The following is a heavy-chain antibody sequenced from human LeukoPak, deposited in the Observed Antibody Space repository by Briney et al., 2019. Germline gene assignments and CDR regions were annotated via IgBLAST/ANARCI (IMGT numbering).Heavy chain of an antibody. CDR1: GFTFSSYA. V-gene: IGHV3-64*01. D-gene: IGHD6-13*01. Sequence: PGGSLRLSCAASGFTFSSYAMHWVRQAPGKGLEYVSATSSNGGSTYYANSVKGRFTISRDNSKNTLYLQMGSLRAEDMAVYSCARGSAAAGIVDYWGQGTLVTVSS. J-gene: IGHJ4*02. CDR2: TSSNGGST. CDR3: ARGSAAAGIVDY.